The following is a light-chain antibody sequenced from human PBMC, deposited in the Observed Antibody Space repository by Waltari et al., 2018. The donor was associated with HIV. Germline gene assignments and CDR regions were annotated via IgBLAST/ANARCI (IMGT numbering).Light chain of an antibody. CDR1: SSAVGGYNY. CDR2: DVS. J-gene: IGLJ1*01. V-gene: IGLV2-14*03. Sequence: QSALTQPASVSGSPGQSITISCTGTSSAVGGYNYFSWYQQHPGKAPKLMIYDVSNRPSGVSNRFSGSKSGNTASLTISGLQAEDEADYYCSSYTSSSTQVFGTGTKVTVL. CDR3: SSYTSSSTQV.